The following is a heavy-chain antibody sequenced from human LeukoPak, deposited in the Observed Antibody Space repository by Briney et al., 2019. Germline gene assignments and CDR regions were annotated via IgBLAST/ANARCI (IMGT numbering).Heavy chain of an antibody. J-gene: IGHJ3*02. CDR2: ISGSGGST. Sequence: GGSLRLSCAASGFTFSSYAMSWVRQAPGKGLEWVSAISGSGGSTYYADSVKGRFTISRHNSKNTLYLQMNSLRAEDTAVYYCARESSPGGVVHGAFDIWGQGTMVTVS. CDR1: GFTFSSYA. V-gene: IGHV3-23*01. CDR3: ARESSPGGVVHGAFDI. D-gene: IGHD2-15*01.